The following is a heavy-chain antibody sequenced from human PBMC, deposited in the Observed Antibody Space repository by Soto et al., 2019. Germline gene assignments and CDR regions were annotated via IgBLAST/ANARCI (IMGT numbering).Heavy chain of an antibody. CDR2: IYFTGNT. V-gene: IGHV4-39*01. J-gene: IGHJ5*02. CDR3: AGQTFTIAAASYGRSNWFDP. CDR1: GGSITSSSHF. Sequence: SETLSLTCTVSGGSITSSSHFWGWVRQPPGKGLEWIGTIYFTGNTYYTPSLKSRLTMSISTSKNEFSMRLNPVTAADTAVYYCAGQTFTIAAASYGRSNWFDPWGPGTLVTVSS. D-gene: IGHD6-25*01.